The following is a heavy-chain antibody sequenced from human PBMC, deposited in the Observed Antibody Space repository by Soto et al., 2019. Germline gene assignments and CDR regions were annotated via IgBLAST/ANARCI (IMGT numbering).Heavy chain of an antibody. CDR1: GGSVSSGSYF. V-gene: IGHV4-61*01. CDR3: ARLGVRARGGPFDP. J-gene: IGHJ5*02. CDR2: IYFTGNT. D-gene: IGHD3-16*01. Sequence: SETLSLTCTVSGGSVSSGSYFWSWMRQAPGKGLEWIGHIYFTGNTNYNPSLKSRVTMSVDTSKHQFSLNLSSVTAADTAVYCARLGVRARGGPFDPWGQGTLVTVS.